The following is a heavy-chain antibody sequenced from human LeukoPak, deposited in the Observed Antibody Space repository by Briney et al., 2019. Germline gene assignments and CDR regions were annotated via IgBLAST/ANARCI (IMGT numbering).Heavy chain of an antibody. J-gene: IGHJ4*02. CDR1: GITLSNYG. V-gene: IGHV3-23*01. CDR3: AKRGVVIRVILVGFHKEAYYFDS. D-gene: IGHD3-22*01. CDR2: ISDSGGRT. Sequence: GVSLRLSCAVSGITLSNYGMSWVRQAPGKGLEWVAGISDSGGRTNYADSVKGRFTISRDNPKNTLYLQMNSLRAEDTAVYFCAKRGVVIRVILVGFHKEAYYFDSWGQGALVTVSS.